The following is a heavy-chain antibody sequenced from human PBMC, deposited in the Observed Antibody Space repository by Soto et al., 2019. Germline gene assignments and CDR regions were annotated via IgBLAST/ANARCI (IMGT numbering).Heavy chain of an antibody. Sequence: QVQLQESGPGLVKPSETLSLTCTVSGGSISSYYWSWIRQPPGKGLEWIGSIDYSGSTNYNPSLKSRVTISVDTSKNQFSLKLSSVTAADTAVYYCARDSSGYLGGAAFDIWGQGTMVTVSS. CDR3: ARDSSGYLGGAAFDI. J-gene: IGHJ3*02. D-gene: IGHD3-22*01. V-gene: IGHV4-59*01. CDR1: GGSISSYY. CDR2: IDYSGST.